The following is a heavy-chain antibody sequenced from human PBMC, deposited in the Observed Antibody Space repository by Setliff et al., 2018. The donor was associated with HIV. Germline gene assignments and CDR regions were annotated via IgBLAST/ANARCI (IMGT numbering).Heavy chain of an antibody. CDR3: VRYIGAAAGYIDH. V-gene: IGHV5-51*01. CDR2: IYPGDSDS. Sequence: GESLKISCKGSGYSFTSYWISWVRQMPGKGLEWVGFIYPGDSDSRYSPSFRGQVTISADKSTTTAYLDWARLKASDTAMYYCVRYIGAAAGYIDHWGQGTLVTVSS. J-gene: IGHJ4*02. D-gene: IGHD6-25*01. CDR1: GYSFTSYW.